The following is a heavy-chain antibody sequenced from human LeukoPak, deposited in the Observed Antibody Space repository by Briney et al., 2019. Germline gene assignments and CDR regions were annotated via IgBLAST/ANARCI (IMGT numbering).Heavy chain of an antibody. Sequence: MTGGSLRLSCAASGFTFSSYSMNWVRQAPGKGLEWVSSISSSSSYIYYADSVKGRFTISRDNAKNSLYLQMNSLRAEDTAVYYCAKGGKWDVTPFDYWGQGTLVTVSS. CDR2: ISSSSSYI. J-gene: IGHJ4*02. CDR3: AKGGKWDVTPFDY. D-gene: IGHD1-26*01. V-gene: IGHV3-21*04. CDR1: GFTFSSYS.